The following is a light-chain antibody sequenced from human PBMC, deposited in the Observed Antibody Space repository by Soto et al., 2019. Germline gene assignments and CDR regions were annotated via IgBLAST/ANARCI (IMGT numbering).Light chain of an antibody. CDR3: HQYNSYPRT. J-gene: IGKJ1*01. Sequence: DIQMTQSPSPLSGSVGDGVTITCRASQTISSWLAWYQQKPGKAPKLLIYKASTLKSGVPSRFSGSGYGSEFTLIISSLQPDDSATYYCHQYNSYPRTFGQGTKVDI. CDR1: QTISSW. V-gene: IGKV1-5*03. CDR2: KAS.